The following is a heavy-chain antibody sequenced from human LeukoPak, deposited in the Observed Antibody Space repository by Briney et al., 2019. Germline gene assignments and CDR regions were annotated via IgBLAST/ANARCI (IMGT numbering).Heavy chain of an antibody. Sequence: QSQTLSLTCAISGDSVSRDTTAWNWVRQSPSRGLEWLGRTYFKSKWYYDYAGSVKSRITINPDTTKNQFSLQLNSVTPEDTAVYYCARGGGSYYQWGQGTLVTVSS. CDR1: GDSVSRDTTA. J-gene: IGHJ4*02. V-gene: IGHV6-1*01. D-gene: IGHD1-26*01. CDR2: TYFKSKWYY. CDR3: ARGGGSYYQ.